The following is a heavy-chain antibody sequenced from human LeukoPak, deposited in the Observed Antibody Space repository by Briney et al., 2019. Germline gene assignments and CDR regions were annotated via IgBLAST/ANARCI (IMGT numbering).Heavy chain of an antibody. D-gene: IGHD3-10*01. CDR3: AKKYYYGSGSYIFHFDH. V-gene: IGHV3-23*03. CDR2: LYSGGST. J-gene: IGHJ4*02. CDR1: GFTFSSYS. Sequence: GGSLRLSCAASGFTFSSYSMNWVRQAPGMGLEWVSILYSGGSTYYADSVKGRFTISRDDSKSTLSLQMNSLRAEDTALYYCAKKYYYGSGSYIFHFDHWGQGTPVTVSS.